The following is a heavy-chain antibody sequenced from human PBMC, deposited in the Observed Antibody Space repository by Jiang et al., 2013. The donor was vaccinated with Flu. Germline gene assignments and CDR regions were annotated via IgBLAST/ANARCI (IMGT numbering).Heavy chain of an antibody. CDR3: ARKAGFLEWPFLYYYMDV. V-gene: IGHV3-48*03. J-gene: IGHJ6*03. Sequence: GGSLRLSCAASGFTFSSYEMNWVRQAPGKGLEWVSYISSSGSTIYYADSVKGRFTISRDNAKNSLYLQMNSLRAEDTAVYYCARKAGFLEWPFLYYYMDVWGKGTTVTVSS. CDR2: ISSSGSTI. D-gene: IGHD3-3*01. CDR1: GFTFSSYE.